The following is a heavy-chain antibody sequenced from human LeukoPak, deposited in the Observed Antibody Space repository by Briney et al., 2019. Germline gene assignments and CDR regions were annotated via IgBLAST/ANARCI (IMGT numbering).Heavy chain of an antibody. Sequence: SETLSLTCAVYGGSFSGYYWSWIRQPPGKGLEWIGEINHSGSTSYNPSLKSRVTISVDTSKNQFSLKLSSVTAADTAVYYCARGGYDYGDAFDIWGQGTMVTVSS. V-gene: IGHV4-34*01. CDR2: INHSGST. D-gene: IGHD5-12*01. CDR3: ARGGYDYGDAFDI. J-gene: IGHJ3*02. CDR1: GGSFSGYY.